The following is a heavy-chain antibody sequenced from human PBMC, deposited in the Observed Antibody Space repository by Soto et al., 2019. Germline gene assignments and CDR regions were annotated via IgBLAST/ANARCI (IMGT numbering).Heavy chain of an antibody. D-gene: IGHD3-22*01. CDR1: GGSISSGDYY. CDR2: IYYSGST. Sequence: PSETLSLTCTVSGGSISSGDYYWSWIRQPPGKGLEWIGYIYYSGSTYYNPSLKSRVTISVDTSKNQFSLKLSSVTAADTAVYYCARGRSNYYDSSEHRYFDYWGQGTLVTVSS. CDR3: ARGRSNYYDSSEHRYFDY. V-gene: IGHV4-30-4*01. J-gene: IGHJ4*02.